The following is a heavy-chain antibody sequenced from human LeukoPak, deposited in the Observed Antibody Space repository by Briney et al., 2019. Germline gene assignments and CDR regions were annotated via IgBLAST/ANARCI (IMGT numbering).Heavy chain of an antibody. V-gene: IGHV4-39*01. D-gene: IGHD3-16*01. Sequence: SETLSLTCTVSSGSIISSRYYWGWIRQPPGKGLEYIASMYYTGSTYYNPSLKSRVTMSVDTSKNQFSLKLSSVTAADTAVYYCARRSGLVGDPARFDFWGQGALVTVSS. CDR3: ARRSGLVGDPARFDF. CDR2: MYYTGST. J-gene: IGHJ4*02. CDR1: SGSIISSRYY.